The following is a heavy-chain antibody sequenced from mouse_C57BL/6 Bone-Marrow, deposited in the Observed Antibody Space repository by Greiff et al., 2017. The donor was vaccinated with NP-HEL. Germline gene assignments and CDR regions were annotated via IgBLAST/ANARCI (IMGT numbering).Heavy chain of an antibody. CDR3: TRDGYYTWFAY. V-gene: IGHV5-9-1*02. CDR1: GFTFSSYA. Sequence: EVNLVESGEGLVKPGGSLKLSCAASGFTFSSYAMSWVRQTPEKRLEWVAYISSGGDYIYYADTVKGRFTISRDNARNTLYLQMSSLKSEDTAMYYCTRDGYYTWFAYWGQGTLVTVSA. J-gene: IGHJ3*01. CDR2: ISSGGDYI. D-gene: IGHD2-3*01.